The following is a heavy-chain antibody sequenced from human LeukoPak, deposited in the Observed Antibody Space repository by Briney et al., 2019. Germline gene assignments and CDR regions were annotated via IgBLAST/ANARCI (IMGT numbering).Heavy chain of an antibody. J-gene: IGHJ4*02. CDR2: IYYSGST. CDR1: GGSISSSTYY. Sequence: SETLSLTCTVSGGSISSSTYYWGWIRQPPGKGLEWIGSIYYSGSTYYNPSLKSRVTISVDTSKNQFSLKLSSVTAADTAVYYCASLVVPAREYYFDYWGQGTLVTVSS. V-gene: IGHV4-39*01. CDR3: ASLVVPAREYYFDY. D-gene: IGHD2-2*01.